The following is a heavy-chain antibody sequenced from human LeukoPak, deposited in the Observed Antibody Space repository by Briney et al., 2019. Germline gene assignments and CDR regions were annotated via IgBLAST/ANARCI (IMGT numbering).Heavy chain of an antibody. CDR1: GLPIADFA. CDR2: ISGDGVST. J-gene: IGHJ4*02. Sequence: AGGSLRLSCVASGLPIADFAMHWVRQAPGKGLEWVSLISGDGVSTFYADSVKGRFSISRDNGKNSLSLEMNSLRTEDTAMYYCARESGKFDYWGQGTLVAVSS. V-gene: IGHV3-43*02. CDR3: ARESGKFDY.